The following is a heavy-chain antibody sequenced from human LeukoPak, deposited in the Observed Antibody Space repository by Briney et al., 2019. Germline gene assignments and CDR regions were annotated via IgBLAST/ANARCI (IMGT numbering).Heavy chain of an antibody. Sequence: SETLSLTCTVSGGSISSYYWSWIRQPPGKGLEWIAYMYNSGSTNYNPSLKSRVTISIDTSKNQFSLKLSSLTAADTAIYYCARGIESYGDYGYWGQGILVTDSS. CDR1: GGSISSYY. J-gene: IGHJ4*02. CDR2: MYNSGST. V-gene: IGHV4-59*01. CDR3: ARGIESYGDYGY. D-gene: IGHD4-17*01.